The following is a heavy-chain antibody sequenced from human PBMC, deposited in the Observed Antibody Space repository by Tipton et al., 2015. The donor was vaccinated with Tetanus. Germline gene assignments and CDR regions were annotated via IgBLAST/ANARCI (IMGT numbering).Heavy chain of an antibody. Sequence: QLVQSGAEVRKTGSSVKVSCKSSGVTFSNYVFNWVRQAPGQGLEWKGGFSPIFRRPNYAQSFQGRITISTDESTSTAYMELRSLTTAGADIYYCAREAINSEDSSAFDVWGHGTMFSVSP. CDR3: AREAINSEDSSAFDV. D-gene: IGHD3-22*01. CDR2: FSPIFRRP. CDR1: GVTFSNYV. J-gene: IGHJ3*01. V-gene: IGHV1-69*05.